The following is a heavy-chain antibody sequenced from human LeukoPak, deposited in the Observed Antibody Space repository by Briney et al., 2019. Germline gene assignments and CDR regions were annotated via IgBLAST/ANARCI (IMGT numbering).Heavy chain of an antibody. CDR1: GFSFKDYW. Sequence: GSLRLSCAASGFSFKDYWMSWIRQPPGKGLEWIAYISDIGSINYNPSLKSRVTISLDTSKNQFSLKLSSVTAADTVVYYCAGHHPRNTVDFWGQGTLVTVSS. D-gene: IGHD2/OR15-2a*01. J-gene: IGHJ4*02. CDR2: ISDIGSI. V-gene: IGHV4-59*08. CDR3: AGHHPRNTVDF.